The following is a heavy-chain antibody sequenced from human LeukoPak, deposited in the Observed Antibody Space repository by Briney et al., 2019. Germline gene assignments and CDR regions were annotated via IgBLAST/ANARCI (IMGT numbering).Heavy chain of an antibody. CDR2: IYYSGST. J-gene: IGHJ4*02. D-gene: IGHD2-15*01. CDR3: ARAPVTSCSGVLCYPFDY. CDR1: GGSISSYY. V-gene: IGHV4-59*01. Sequence: PSETLSLTCTVSGGSISSYYWSWIRQPPGKGLEWLGYIYYSGSTNYNPSLKSRVTISIDTSKNQFSLKLSSVTAADAAVYYCARAPVTSCSGVLCYPFDYWGQGTLVTVSS.